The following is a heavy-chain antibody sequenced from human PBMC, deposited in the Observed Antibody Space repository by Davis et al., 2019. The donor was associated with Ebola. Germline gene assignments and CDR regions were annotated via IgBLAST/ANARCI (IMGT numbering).Heavy chain of an antibody. CDR2: IYYSGST. V-gene: IGHV4-61*01. J-gene: IGHJ6*02. Sequence: MPSETLSLTCTVSGYSISSGYYWSWIRQPPGKGLEWNGYIYYSGSTNYNPSLKSRVTISVDTSKNQFSLKLSSVTAADTAVYYCASLDYYGMDVWGQGTTVTVSS. CDR3: ASLDYYGMDV. CDR1: GYSISSGYY.